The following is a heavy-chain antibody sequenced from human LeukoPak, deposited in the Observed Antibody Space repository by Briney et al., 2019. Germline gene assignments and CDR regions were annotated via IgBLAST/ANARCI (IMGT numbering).Heavy chain of an antibody. V-gene: IGHV1-2*02. D-gene: IGHD6-19*01. CDR2: VNPNSGDT. Sequence: GASVKVSCKASGYTLTGYYLHWVRQAPGQGLEWMGCVNPNSGDTNYAQKFQGSVTMTRDTSISTVYMELSRLRSDDTAVYYCARLLGIAVRFDYWGQGTLVTVSS. CDR1: GYTLTGYY. J-gene: IGHJ4*02. CDR3: ARLLGIAVRFDY.